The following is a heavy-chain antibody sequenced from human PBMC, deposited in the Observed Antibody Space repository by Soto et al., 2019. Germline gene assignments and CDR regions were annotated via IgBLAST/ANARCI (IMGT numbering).Heavy chain of an antibody. J-gene: IGHJ2*01. CDR2: IYYSGST. Sequence: QVQLQESGPGLVKPSETLSLTCTVSGGSISSYYWSWIRQPPGKGLEWIGYIYYSGSTNYNPSLGSRVTISVDTSKNQFSLKLSSVTAADTAVYYCARRGGCSGDSCYSSPWYFDLWGRGTLVTVSS. D-gene: IGHD2-15*01. CDR3: ARRGGCSGDSCYSSPWYFDL. V-gene: IGHV4-59*08. CDR1: GGSISSYY.